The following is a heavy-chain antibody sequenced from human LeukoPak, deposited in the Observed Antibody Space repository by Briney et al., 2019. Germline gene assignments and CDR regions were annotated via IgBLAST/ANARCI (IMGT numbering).Heavy chain of an antibody. CDR3: ARHRRNYYGTGGSPFDF. V-gene: IGHV4-34*01. J-gene: IGHJ4*02. CDR2: INHSGST. CDR1: GGSFSGYY. D-gene: IGHD3-10*01. Sequence: SETLSLTCAVSGGSFSGYYWSWIRQPPGKGLEWIGEINHSGSTNYNPSLESRVTISLDTSKTHFSLQLSSVTAADTAVYFCARHRRNYYGTGGSPFDFWGQGILVTVSS.